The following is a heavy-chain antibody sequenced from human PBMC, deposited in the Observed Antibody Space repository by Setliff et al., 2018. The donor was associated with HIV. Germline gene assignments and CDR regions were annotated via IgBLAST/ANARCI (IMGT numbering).Heavy chain of an antibody. J-gene: IGHJ4*02. CDR3: VYFRLTGASSYRFDY. CDR1: GFSLNTPGMR. Sequence: SGPTLVNPTQTLTLTCTFSGFSLNTPGMRVSWIRQPPGKALEWLARIDWDDNKFYSTSLKTRLTISKDTSKNQVVLTMTNMDPVDTATYYCVYFRLTGASSYRFDYWGQGTLVTVSS. V-gene: IGHV2-70*04. CDR2: IDWDDNK. D-gene: IGHD7-27*01.